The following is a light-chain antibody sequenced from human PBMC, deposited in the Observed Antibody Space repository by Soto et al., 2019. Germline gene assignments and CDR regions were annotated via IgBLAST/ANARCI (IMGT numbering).Light chain of an antibody. CDR3: QQYDTRPLK. V-gene: IGKV3-15*01. CDR2: GAS. J-gene: IGKJ5*01. CDR1: ESIRSH. Sequence: TRWRATLPVSPGEIVTLSFRASESIRSHLAWYQQKRGQTRRLLIHGASTRATDIPARFSGRRSRPDYTPTLRGLQSDALAIYYCQQYDTRPLKFGKGTRMEIK.